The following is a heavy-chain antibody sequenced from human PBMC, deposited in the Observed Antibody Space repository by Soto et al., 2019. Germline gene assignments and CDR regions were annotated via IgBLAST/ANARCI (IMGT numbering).Heavy chain of an antibody. CDR3: ARGYGRNFDY. J-gene: IGHJ4*02. D-gene: IGHD5-18*01. V-gene: IGHV4-4*02. Sequence: PSETLPLTCAVSGGSISSTNWWSWVRQPPGKGLEWIGEINHSGSTNYTPSLKSRVTISVDTSKNQFSLKLSSVTAADTAVYYCARGYGRNFDYWGQGTLVTVSS. CDR1: GGSISSTNW. CDR2: INHSGST.